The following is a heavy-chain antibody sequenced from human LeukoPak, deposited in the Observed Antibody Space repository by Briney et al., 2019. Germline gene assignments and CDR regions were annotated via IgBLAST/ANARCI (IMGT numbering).Heavy chain of an antibody. Sequence: GGSLRLSCAASGFTFSSYWMSWVRQAPGKGLEWVANIKQDGSEKYYVDSVKGRFTISRDNAKNSLYLQMNSLRAEDTAVYYCAREAVEKSGSYYDYWGQGTLVTVSS. CDR2: IKQDGSEK. CDR1: GFTFSSYW. D-gene: IGHD1-26*01. J-gene: IGHJ4*02. CDR3: AREAVEKSGSYYDY. V-gene: IGHV3-7*01.